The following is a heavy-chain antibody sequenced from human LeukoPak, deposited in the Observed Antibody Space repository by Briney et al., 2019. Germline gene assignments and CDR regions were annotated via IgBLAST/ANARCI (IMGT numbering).Heavy chain of an antibody. D-gene: IGHD3-10*01. CDR2: ISGSGRST. CDR3: ALDRGEGGLLLPPHLGF. J-gene: IGHJ4*02. Sequence: HSGGSLTLSCAASGFSFSSYALNWVRQAPGKGLEWVTTISGSGRSTNHAESVEGRFTISRENSKITLYLQMSCLTAEALGVSYCALDRGEGGLLLPPHLGFWGEGALVTVSS. V-gene: IGHV3-23*01. CDR1: GFSFSSYA.